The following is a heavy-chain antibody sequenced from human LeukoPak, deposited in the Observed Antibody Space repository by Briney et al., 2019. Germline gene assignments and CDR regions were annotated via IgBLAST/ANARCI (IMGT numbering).Heavy chain of an antibody. D-gene: IGHD6-13*01. V-gene: IGHV1-46*01. CDR1: GYTLTSSY. CDR3: ARGGSRSPRDAFDI. CDR2: ISPSGAST. J-gene: IGHJ3*02. Sequence: ASVKVSCKASGYTLTSSYLHWVRQAPGQGLEWMGMISPSGASTTYAQKFQGRVTMTRDTSTSTVYMELSSLRSEDTAVYYCARGGSRSPRDAFDIWGQGTMVTVSS.